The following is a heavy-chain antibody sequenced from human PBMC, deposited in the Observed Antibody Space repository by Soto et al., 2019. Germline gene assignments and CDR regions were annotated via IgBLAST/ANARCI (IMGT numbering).Heavy chain of an antibody. Sequence: QVQLVQSGAEVKKPGSSVKVSCKASGGTFSSYAISWVLQSPGQGLEWMGGIIPIFGTANYAQKFQGRVTITADKSTSTAYMELSSLRSEDTAVYYCARSSSGGNAFDIWGQGTMVTVSS. V-gene: IGHV1-69*06. CDR1: GGTFSSYA. CDR2: IIPIFGTA. D-gene: IGHD3-22*01. CDR3: ARSSSGGNAFDI. J-gene: IGHJ3*02.